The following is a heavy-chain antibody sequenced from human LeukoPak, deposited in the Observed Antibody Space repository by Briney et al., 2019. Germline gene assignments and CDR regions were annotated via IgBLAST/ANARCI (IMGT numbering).Heavy chain of an antibody. CDR1: GYTFTSYY. D-gene: IGHD3-22*01. CDR2: INPSGGST. J-gene: IGHJ5*02. CDR3: ARDALSYDSSGYYYGSWFDP. Sequence: GASVKVSCKASGYTFTSYYMHWVRQAPGQGLEWMGIINPSGGSTSYAQKFQGRVTMTRDTSTSTVYMELSSLRSEDTAVYYCARDALSYDSSGYYYGSWFDPWGQGTLVTVSS. V-gene: IGHV1-46*01.